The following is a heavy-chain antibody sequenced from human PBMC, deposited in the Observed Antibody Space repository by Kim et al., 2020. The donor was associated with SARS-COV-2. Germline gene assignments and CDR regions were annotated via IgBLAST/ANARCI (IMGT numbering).Heavy chain of an antibody. J-gene: IGHJ6*02. D-gene: IGHD3-16*01. V-gene: IGHV3-23*01. Sequence: GGSLRLSCAASGFSFSSSAMSWVRQAPGKGLEWVSAISGSGASTNYADSVRGRFTISRDNSKNTLYLQMNSLRAEDTAVYYCAKEVWGTATPSYFHVMDVWGQGTTVTVSS. CDR1: GFSFSSSA. CDR2: ISGSGAST. CDR3: AKEVWGTATPSYFHVMDV.